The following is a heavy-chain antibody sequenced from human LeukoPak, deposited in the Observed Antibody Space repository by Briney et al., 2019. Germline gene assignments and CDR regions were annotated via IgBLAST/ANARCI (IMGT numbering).Heavy chain of an antibody. CDR2: IKSKTDGGTT. V-gene: IGHV3-15*01. CDR1: GFTVSTNY. D-gene: IGHD5-18*01. J-gene: IGHJ4*02. CDR3: TTALSSYGKGY. Sequence: GGSLRLSCAASGFTVSTNYMIWVRQAPGKGLEWVGRIKSKTDGGTTDYAAPVKGRFTISRDDSKNTLYLQMNSLKTEDTAVYYCTTALSSYGKGYWGQGTLVTVSS.